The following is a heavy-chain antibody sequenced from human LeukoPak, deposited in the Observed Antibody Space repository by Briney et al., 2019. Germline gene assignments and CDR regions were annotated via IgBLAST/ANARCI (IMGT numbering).Heavy chain of an antibody. J-gene: IGHJ6*02. CDR2: FDPEDGET. Sequence: VSVKVSCKVSGYTLTELSMHWVRQAPGEGLEWMGGFDPEDGETIYAQKFQGRVTMTEDTSTDTAYMELSSLRSEDTAVYYCATWPWPARNYGMDVWGQGTTVTVSS. CDR1: GYTLTELS. CDR3: ATWPWPARNYGMDV. V-gene: IGHV1-24*01.